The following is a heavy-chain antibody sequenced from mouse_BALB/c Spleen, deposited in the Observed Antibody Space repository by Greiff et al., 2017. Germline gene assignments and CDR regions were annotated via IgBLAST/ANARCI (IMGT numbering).Heavy chain of an antibody. J-gene: IGHJ3*01. V-gene: IGHV3-2*02. D-gene: IGHD3-1*01. CDR1: GYSITSDYA. CDR2: ISYSGST. CDR3: ARQLGSWFAY. Sequence: EVKVEESGPGLVKPSQSLSLTCTVTGYSITSDYAWNWIRQFPGNKLEWMGYISYSGSTSYNPSLKSRISITRDTSKNQFFLQLNSVTTEDTATYYCARQLGSWFAYWGQGTLVTVSA.